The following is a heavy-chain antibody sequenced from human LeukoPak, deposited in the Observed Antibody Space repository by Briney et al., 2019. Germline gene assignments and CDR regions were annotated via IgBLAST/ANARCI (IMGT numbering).Heavy chain of an antibody. CDR3: ARVLGMDIVVVPAAEDY. V-gene: IGHV3-48*01. D-gene: IGHD2-2*03. CDR2: ISSSSSTI. Sequence: PGGSLRLSCAASGFTFSSYSMNWVRQAPGKGLEWVSYISSSSSTIYYADSVKGRFTISRDNAKKSLYLQMNSLRAEDTAVYYCARVLGMDIVVVPAAEDYWGQGTLVTVSS. CDR1: GFTFSSYS. J-gene: IGHJ4*02.